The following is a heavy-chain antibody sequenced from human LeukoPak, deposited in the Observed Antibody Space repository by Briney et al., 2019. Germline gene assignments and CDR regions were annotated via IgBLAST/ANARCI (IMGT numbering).Heavy chain of an antibody. CDR1: GGTFSSYA. D-gene: IGHD3-3*01. J-gene: IGHJ5*02. CDR3: ARDRRGSPKRFLEFTDWFDP. V-gene: IGHV1-69*13. CDR2: IIPIFGTA. Sequence: ASVKVSCKASGGTFSSYAISWVRQAPGQGLEWMGGIIPIFGTANYAQKFQGRVTITADESTSTAYMELSSLRSEDTAVYYCARDRRGSPKRFLEFTDWFDPWGQGTLVTVSS.